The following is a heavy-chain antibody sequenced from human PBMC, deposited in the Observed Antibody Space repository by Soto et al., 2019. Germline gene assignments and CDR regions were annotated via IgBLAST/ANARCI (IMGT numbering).Heavy chain of an antibody. Sequence: QITLKESGPTLLKPTQTLTLTCTFSGFSLSTSEVGVGWIRQPPGKALEWLALIYWDDDKRYSPSLRSRLTITKDTSKNQVVLTMTNMDPVDTATYYCAHRFDWYYFNYWGQGGLVTVSS. CDR1: GFSLSTSEVG. D-gene: IGHD3-9*01. V-gene: IGHV2-5*02. J-gene: IGHJ4*02. CDR2: IYWDDDK. CDR3: AHRFDWYYFNY.